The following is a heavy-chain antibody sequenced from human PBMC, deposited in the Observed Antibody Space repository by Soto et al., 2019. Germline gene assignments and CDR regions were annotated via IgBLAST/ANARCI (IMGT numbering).Heavy chain of an antibody. Sequence: GGSLRLSCAASGFTFSSDEMNWGRQAPGKVLEWVSYISSSGSTIYYADSVKGRFTISRDNAKNSLYLQMNSLRAEDTAVYYCARGLLRRITIFGVVDPPDFWGQGTVVTVSS. CDR3: ARGLLRRITIFGVVDPPDF. V-gene: IGHV3-48*03. CDR1: GFTFSSDE. CDR2: ISSSGSTI. J-gene: IGHJ4*02. D-gene: IGHD3-3*01.